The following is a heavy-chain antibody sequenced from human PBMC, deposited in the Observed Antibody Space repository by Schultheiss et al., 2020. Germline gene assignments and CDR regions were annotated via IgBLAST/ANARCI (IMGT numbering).Heavy chain of an antibody. CDR2: IVVGSGNT. D-gene: IGHD5-18*01. CDR3: ARRMDTAMVPLYYYYYGMDV. V-gene: IGHV1-58*01. J-gene: IGHJ6*02. Sequence: SVKVSCKASGFTFTSSAVQWVRQARGQRLEWIGWIVVGSGNTKYSQKFQGRVTITRDTSASTAYMELSSLKASDTAMYYCARRMDTAMVPLYYYYYGMDVWGQGTTVTVSS. CDR1: GFTFTSSA.